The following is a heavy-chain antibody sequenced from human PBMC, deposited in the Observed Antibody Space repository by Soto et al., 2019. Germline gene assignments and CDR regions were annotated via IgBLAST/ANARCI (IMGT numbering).Heavy chain of an antibody. CDR1: GDSISSSNSH. CDR2: VYYGGAIFYSGNI. D-gene: IGHD3-3*02. CDR3: VRYDRINMKPYSPEGFHI. Sequence: TLSLTCTVSGDSISSSNSHWGWTRQPPGKGLEYIGSVYYGGAIFYSGNIYYNPSLKSRVTISVDTSKNQFSLRLSSVTAADTGVYYCVRYDRINMKPYSPEGFHIWGQGTMVTVSS. V-gene: IGHV4-39*01. J-gene: IGHJ3*02.